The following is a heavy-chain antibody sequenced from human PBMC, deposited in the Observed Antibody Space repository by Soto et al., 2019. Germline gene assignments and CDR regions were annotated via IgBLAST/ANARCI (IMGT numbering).Heavy chain of an antibody. CDR3: ARGESVVGDY. CDR2: INAGTGNT. V-gene: IGHV1-3*05. Sequence: QVQLVQSGAEEKKPGASVKVSCKASGYTFTSYAMHWVRQAPGQRLEWMGWINAGTGNTKCSQKFQDRVTITRDTSASTAYKELSSLRSEDTAVYYCARGESVVGDYWGQGTLVTVSS. J-gene: IGHJ4*02. CDR1: GYTFTSYA. D-gene: IGHD2-15*01.